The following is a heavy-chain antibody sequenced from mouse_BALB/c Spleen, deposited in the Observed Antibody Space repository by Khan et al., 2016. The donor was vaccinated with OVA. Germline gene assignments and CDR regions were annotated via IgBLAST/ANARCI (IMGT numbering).Heavy chain of an antibody. CDR3: ASGGYWYFDV. D-gene: IGHD1-1*02. CDR2: INTYTGEP. Sequence: QVQLKQSGPELKKPGKTVKISCKASGYTFTNYGMNWVKQAPGKGLKWMGWINTYTGEPTYADDFKGRFAFSLETSASTAYLQINNLKNEDTATYFCASGGYWYFDVWGAGTTVTVSS. J-gene: IGHJ1*01. CDR1: GYTFTNYG. V-gene: IGHV9-3-1*01.